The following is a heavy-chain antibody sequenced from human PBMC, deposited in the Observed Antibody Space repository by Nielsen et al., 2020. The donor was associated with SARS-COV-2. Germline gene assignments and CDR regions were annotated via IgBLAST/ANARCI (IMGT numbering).Heavy chain of an antibody. CDR2: ISYDGSNK. CDR1: GFTFSSYA. V-gene: IGHV3-30-3*01. D-gene: IGHD6-13*01. CDR3: ARSHGQGAGTSTYAFDI. Sequence: GESLKISCAASGFTFSSYAMHWVRQAPGKGLEWVAVISYDGSNKYYADSVKGRFTISRDNSKNTLYLQMNSLRAEDTAVYYCARSHGQGAGTSTYAFDIWGQGTMVTVSS. J-gene: IGHJ3*02.